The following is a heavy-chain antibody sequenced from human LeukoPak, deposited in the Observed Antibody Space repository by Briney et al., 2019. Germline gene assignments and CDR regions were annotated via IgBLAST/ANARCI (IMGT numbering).Heavy chain of an antibody. V-gene: IGHV4-59*08. CDR2: IYYSGST. Sequence: SETLSLTCTVSGGSISSYYWSWIRQPPGKGLEWIGYIYYSGSTNYHPSLKSRVTISVDTSKNQFSLKLSSVTAADTAVYYCARHNGDYYYFDYWGQGTLVTVSS. J-gene: IGHJ4*02. CDR1: GGSISSYY. D-gene: IGHD4-17*01. CDR3: ARHNGDYYYFDY.